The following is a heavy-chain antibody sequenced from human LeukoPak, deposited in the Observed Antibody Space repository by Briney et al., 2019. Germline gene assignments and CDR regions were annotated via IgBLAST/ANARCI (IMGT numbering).Heavy chain of an antibody. Sequence: GGSLRLSCAASGFTVNSNYMNWVRQAPGKGLEWVSVLYSDGRTYYADSVKGRFTISRDTSKNTLYLQVNSLRAEGTAVYYCARGGGYYPIDYWGQGTLVTVSS. CDR3: ARGGGYYPIDY. J-gene: IGHJ4*02. D-gene: IGHD2-15*01. V-gene: IGHV3-53*01. CDR1: GFTVNSNY. CDR2: LYSDGRT.